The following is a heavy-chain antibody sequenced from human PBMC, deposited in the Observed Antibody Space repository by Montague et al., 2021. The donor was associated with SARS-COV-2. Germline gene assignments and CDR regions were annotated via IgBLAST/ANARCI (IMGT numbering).Heavy chain of an antibody. CDR2: IYYSEST. CDR3: ARHGWGWLRLLRPFDY. CDR1: GGSISSSTYY. D-gene: IGHD5-12*01. V-gene: IGHV4-39*01. J-gene: IGHJ4*02. Sequence: SETLSLTCTVSGGSISSSTYYWGWIRQPPGKGLEWIGSIYYSESTYYNPSLKSRVTISVDTSKNQFSLKLSSVTAADTAVYYCARHGWGWLRLLRPFDYWGQGTLVTVSS.